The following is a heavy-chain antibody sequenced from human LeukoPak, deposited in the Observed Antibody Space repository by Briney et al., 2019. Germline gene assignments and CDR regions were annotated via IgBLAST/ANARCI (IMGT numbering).Heavy chain of an antibody. CDR2: IYHSGST. CDR1: GGSISSSNW. CDR3: ARVPRLGYYYYGMDV. J-gene: IGHJ6*02. Sequence: SETLSLTCAVSGGSISSSNWWSWVRQPPGKGLEWIGEIYHSGSTNYDPSLKSRVTISVDKSKNQFSLKLSSVTAADTAVYYCARVPRLGYYYYGMDVWGQGTTVTVSS. D-gene: IGHD6-19*01. V-gene: IGHV4-4*02.